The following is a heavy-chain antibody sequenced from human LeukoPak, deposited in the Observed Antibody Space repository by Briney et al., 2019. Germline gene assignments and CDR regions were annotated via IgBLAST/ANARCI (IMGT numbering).Heavy chain of an antibody. J-gene: IGHJ4*02. Sequence: GGSLRLSCAASGFTVSNNYMGWVRQAPGKGLEWVSAIYSRGNTYYADSVKGRFTISRDNAKNSLYLQMNSLRAEDTAVYYCARRGSYSPDYWGQGTLVTVSS. V-gene: IGHV3-66*04. D-gene: IGHD1-26*01. CDR2: IYSRGNT. CDR1: GFTVSNNY. CDR3: ARRGSYSPDY.